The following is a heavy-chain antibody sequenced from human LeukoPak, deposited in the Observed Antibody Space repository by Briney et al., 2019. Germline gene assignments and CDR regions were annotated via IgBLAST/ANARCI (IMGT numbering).Heavy chain of an antibody. J-gene: IGHJ4*02. CDR3: ARAVYDYVWGSYRLGFDY. Sequence: PSETLSLTCTVSGGSISSGDYYWSWIRQPPGKGLEWIGYIYYSGSTYYNPSLKSRVTISVDTSKNQFSLKLSSVTAAGTAVYYCARAVYDYVWGSYRLGFDYWGQGTLVTVSS. V-gene: IGHV4-30-4*01. CDR2: IYYSGST. D-gene: IGHD3-16*02. CDR1: GGSISSGDYY.